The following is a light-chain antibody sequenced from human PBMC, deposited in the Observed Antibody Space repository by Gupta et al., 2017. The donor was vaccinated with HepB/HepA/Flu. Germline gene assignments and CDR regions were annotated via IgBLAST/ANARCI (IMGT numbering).Light chain of an antibody. CDR2: GTS. J-gene: IGKJ3*01. Sequence: DMQMTQSPSPRSASVGDRVTITCRACQSVTSWFAWYQQKPGQAPRLLIYGTSTLQSGVPSRFSGSSSGTDLTLTINSLQPEDFATYYCQQADGFPPIFTFGPGTIVDV. CDR1: QSVTSW. V-gene: IGKV1-12*01. CDR3: QQADGFPPIFT.